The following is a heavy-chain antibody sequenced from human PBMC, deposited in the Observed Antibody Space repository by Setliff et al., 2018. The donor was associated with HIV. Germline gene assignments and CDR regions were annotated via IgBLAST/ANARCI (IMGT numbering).Heavy chain of an antibody. D-gene: IGHD5-12*01. J-gene: IGHJ4*02. CDR3: ARASSVYESRGLFDY. CDR1: GGSINSGGYY. CDR2: IFYSGST. Sequence: PSETLSLTCTVSGGSINSGGYYWSWIRQHPGKGLEWIGYIFYSGSTYYNPSLESRLTLSVDTSENQFFLKLKSVTAADTAVYYCARASSVYESRGLFDYWGQGVPVTVSS. V-gene: IGHV4-31*03.